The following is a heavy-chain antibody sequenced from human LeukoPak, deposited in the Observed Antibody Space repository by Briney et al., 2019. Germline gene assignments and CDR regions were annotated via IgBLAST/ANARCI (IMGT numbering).Heavy chain of an antibody. J-gene: IGHJ4*02. CDR3: ARQWLSITGTTHFDY. CDR1: GGSLSSSSYY. Sequence: PETPSLTRTVSGGSLSSSSYYWGSIRQPPRSGLEWIGSIYYSGSTYYNPSRMSRVTISVDTSKNQFFLKLSSVTAADTAVYYCARQWLSITGTTHFDYWGQGTLVTVSS. D-gene: IGHD1-7*01. CDR2: IYYSGST. V-gene: IGHV4-39*01.